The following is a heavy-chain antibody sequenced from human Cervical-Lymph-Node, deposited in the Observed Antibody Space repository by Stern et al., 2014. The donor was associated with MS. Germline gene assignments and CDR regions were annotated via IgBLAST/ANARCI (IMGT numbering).Heavy chain of an antibody. V-gene: IGHV4-61*02. CDR3: ARASAYWKPLDY. D-gene: IGHD1-1*01. CDR2: IYTSGST. CDR1: GGSISSGSYY. Sequence: QVQLQESGPGLVKPSQTLSLTCTVSGGSISSGSYYWSWIRQPAGKGLEWIGRIYTSGSTNYNPSLKSRVTISVDTSKNQFSLKLSSVTAADTAVYYCARASAYWKPLDYWGQGTLVTVSS. J-gene: IGHJ4*02.